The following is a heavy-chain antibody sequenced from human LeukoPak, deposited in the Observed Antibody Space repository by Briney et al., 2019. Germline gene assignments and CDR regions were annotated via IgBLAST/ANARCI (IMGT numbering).Heavy chain of an antibody. CDR1: GGSISSSSYY. V-gene: IGHV4-39*07. Sequence: SETLSLTCTVSGGSISSSSYYWGWIRQPPGKGLEWIGSIYYSGSTYYNPSLKSRVTISVDTSKNQFSLKLSSVTAADTAVYYCARVVDCGGDCSSGYFDYWGQGTLVTVSS. CDR2: IYYSGST. D-gene: IGHD2-21*02. CDR3: ARVVDCGGDCSSGYFDY. J-gene: IGHJ4*02.